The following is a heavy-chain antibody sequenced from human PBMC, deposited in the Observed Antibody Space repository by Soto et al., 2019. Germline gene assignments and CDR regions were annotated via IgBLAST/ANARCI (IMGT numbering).Heavy chain of an antibody. CDR1: GYTLSEVS. J-gene: IGHJ5*02. D-gene: IGHD2-2*01. CDR2: FDPENDET. CDR3: AIAAYCSGATCYSGYNWFDP. V-gene: IGHV1-24*01. Sequence: GASVKVSCKVSGYTLSEVSIHWVRQTPGKGLEWMGGFDPENDETSYAQKFQGRVTLTEDTSTDTAYLELSSLRSEDTAIYYCAIAAYCSGATCYSGYNWFDPWGQGTLVTVS.